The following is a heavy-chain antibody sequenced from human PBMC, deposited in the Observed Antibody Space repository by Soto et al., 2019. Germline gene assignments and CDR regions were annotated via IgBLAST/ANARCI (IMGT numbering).Heavy chain of an antibody. CDR1: GGTFSSYA. V-gene: IGHV1-69*06. J-gene: IGHJ6*02. D-gene: IGHD3-3*01. CDR3: ASPTREWLPPARDYYYGMDV. CDR2: ILPIFGTA. Sequence: QVQLVQSGAEVKKPGSSVKVSCKASGGTFSSYAISWVRQAPGQGLEWMGGILPIFGTANYAQKFQGRVTITADKSTSTVYMELSSLRSEDTAVYYCASPTREWLPPARDYYYGMDVWGQGTTVTVSS.